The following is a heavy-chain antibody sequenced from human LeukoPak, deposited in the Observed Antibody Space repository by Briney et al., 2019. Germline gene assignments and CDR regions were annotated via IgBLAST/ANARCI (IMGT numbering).Heavy chain of an antibody. D-gene: IGHD5-24*01. CDR3: ACAKRWLQGGFDP. Sequence: SETLSLTCTVSSGSVSNSHYYWAWVRQPPGKGLEWIGYIYYSGSTNYNPSLKSRVTISVDTSKNQFSLKLSSVTAADTAVYYCACAKRWLQGGFDPWGQGTLVTVSS. V-gene: IGHV4-61*05. J-gene: IGHJ5*02. CDR1: SGSVSNSHYY. CDR2: IYYSGST.